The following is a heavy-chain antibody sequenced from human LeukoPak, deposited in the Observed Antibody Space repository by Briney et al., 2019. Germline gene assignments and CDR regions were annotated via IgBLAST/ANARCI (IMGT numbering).Heavy chain of an antibody. Sequence: SETLSLTCTVSGGSLSSYYWSWIRQPAGKGLEWIGRIYTSGSTNYNPSLKSRVTMSVDTSKNQFSLKLSSVTAADTAVFYCARIPAAGTMIDYWGQGTLVTVSS. CDR2: IYTSGST. CDR1: GGSLSSYY. D-gene: IGHD6-13*01. J-gene: IGHJ4*02. V-gene: IGHV4-4*07. CDR3: ARIPAAGTMIDY.